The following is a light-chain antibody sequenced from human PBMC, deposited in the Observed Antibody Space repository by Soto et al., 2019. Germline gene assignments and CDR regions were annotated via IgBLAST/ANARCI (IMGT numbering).Light chain of an antibody. J-gene: IGLJ1*01. Sequence: QSVLTQPPSASGTPGQRVTISCSGSSSNIGGHPVNWYQQLPGTAPKLLLYGDNQRPSGVPDRFSASKSGASASLAISGLQSEDEATYYCASWDNSLNGLYVFGAGTKVTVL. V-gene: IGLV1-44*01. CDR1: SSNIGGHP. CDR2: GDN. CDR3: ASWDNSLNGLYV.